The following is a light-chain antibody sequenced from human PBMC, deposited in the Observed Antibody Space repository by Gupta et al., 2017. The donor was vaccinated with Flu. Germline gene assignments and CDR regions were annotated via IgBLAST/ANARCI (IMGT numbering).Light chain of an antibody. CDR2: AAS. CDR3: QQSYSTSWT. J-gene: IGKJ1*01. CDR1: QSISSY. Sequence: DIQMTQSPSSLSASVGDRVTITCRASQSISSYLNWYQQKPGKAPKLLIYAASSLQSRVPSRFSGSGSGTDFTITISSLQPEDFATYYCQQSYSTSWTFGQGTKVEIK. V-gene: IGKV1-39*01.